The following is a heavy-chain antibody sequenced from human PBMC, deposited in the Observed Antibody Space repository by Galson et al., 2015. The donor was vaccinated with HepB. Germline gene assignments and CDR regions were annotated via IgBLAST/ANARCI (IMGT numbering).Heavy chain of an antibody. Sequence: SLRLSCAASGFTFSDYYMSWIRQAPGKGLEWVSYISSSSSYTNYADSVKGRFTISRDNAKNSLYLQMNSLRAEDTAVYYCARFRKGSSWYDYNYYYGMDVWGQGTTVTVSS. CDR2: ISSSSSYT. J-gene: IGHJ6*02. V-gene: IGHV3-11*06. CDR3: ARFRKGSSWYDYNYYYGMDV. CDR1: GFTFSDYY. D-gene: IGHD6-13*01.